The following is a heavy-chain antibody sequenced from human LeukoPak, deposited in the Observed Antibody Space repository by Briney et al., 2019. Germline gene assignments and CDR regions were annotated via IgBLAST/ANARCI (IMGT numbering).Heavy chain of an antibody. CDR3: ARDSVGATTGLGY. V-gene: IGHV3-11*04. D-gene: IGHD1-26*01. CDR2: ISSSGDTI. J-gene: IGHJ4*02. Sequence: PGGSLRLSCAASGFTLSHYYMTWIRQAPGKGLEWLSCISSSGDTIYYADSVKGRFTVSRDNAKNSLYLQMNSLRAEDTAVYYCARDSVGATTGLGYWGQGTLVTVSS. CDR1: GFTLSHYY.